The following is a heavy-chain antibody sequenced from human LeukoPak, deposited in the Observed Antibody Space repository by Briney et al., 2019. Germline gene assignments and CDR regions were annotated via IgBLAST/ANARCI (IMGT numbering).Heavy chain of an antibody. CDR3: ARVDTVYYYYYMDV. CDR1: GYTFTGYY. V-gene: IGHV1-2*02. Sequence: GASVKVSCKASGYTFTGYYMHWVRQAPGQRLEWMGWINPNGADTNYAQKFQGRVTMTRDTSISTAYMELSSLISDDTAVYYCARVDTVYYYYYMDVWGKGTPVTVSS. J-gene: IGHJ6*03. D-gene: IGHD5-18*01. CDR2: INPNGADT.